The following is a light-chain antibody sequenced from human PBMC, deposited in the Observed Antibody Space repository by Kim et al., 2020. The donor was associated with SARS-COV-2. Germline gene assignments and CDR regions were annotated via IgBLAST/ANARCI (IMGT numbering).Light chain of an antibody. V-gene: IGKV1-6*01. CDR1: QDTRND. J-gene: IGKJ1*01. Sequence: AIQMTQSPSSLSASVGDRVTITCRASQDTRNDLAWYQQKPGKAPKLLIHIASSLQSGVPSRFSGSGSGTDFTLTVSSLQPEDFATYYCLQDYSYPWTFGQGTKVDIK. CDR2: IAS. CDR3: LQDYSYPWT.